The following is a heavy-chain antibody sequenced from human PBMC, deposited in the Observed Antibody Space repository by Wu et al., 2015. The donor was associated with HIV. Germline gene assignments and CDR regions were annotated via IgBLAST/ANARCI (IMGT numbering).Heavy chain of an antibody. CDR2: FDPEDGKR. Sequence: HVHLEQSGAVVRKPGASVRVPCKVSGYSLIKLSIHWVRQAPGKGLEWMGGFDPEDGKRIYAQRFQGRVAMTEDRSTDTAYLDLISLRSEDTAVFYCTAYPRDIWSTGLPYWGQGTLVSVS. D-gene: IGHD3-10*01. CDR3: TAYPRDIWSTGLPY. J-gene: IGHJ1*01. CDR1: GYSLIKLS. V-gene: IGHV1-24*01.